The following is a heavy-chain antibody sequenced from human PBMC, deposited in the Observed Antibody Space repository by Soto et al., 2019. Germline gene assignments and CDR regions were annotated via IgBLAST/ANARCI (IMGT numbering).Heavy chain of an antibody. Sequence: ASVKVSCKASGYTFTSYGISWVRQAPGQGLEWMGWISAYNGKTNYAQKLQGRVTITADESTSTAYMEMSSLRSEDTAVYYCARVSNTGMVTTLYYGMDVWGQGTTVTVSS. CDR1: GYTFTSYG. CDR3: ARVSNTGMVTTLYYGMDV. J-gene: IGHJ6*02. CDR2: ISAYNGKT. V-gene: IGHV1-18*01. D-gene: IGHD5-18*01.